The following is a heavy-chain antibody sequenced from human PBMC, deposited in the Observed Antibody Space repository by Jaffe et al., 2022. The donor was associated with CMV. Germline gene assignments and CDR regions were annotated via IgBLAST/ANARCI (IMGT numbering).Heavy chain of an antibody. CDR3: ARGTPDYYDSSGYSFYYYYYGMDV. J-gene: IGHJ6*02. CDR2: INPSGGST. D-gene: IGHD3-22*01. Sequence: QVQLVQSGAEVKKPGASVKVSCKASGYTFTSYYMHWVRQAPGQGLEWMGIINPSGGSTSYAQKFQGRVTMTRDTSTSTVYMELSSLRSEDTAVYYCARGTPDYYDSSGYSFYYYYYGMDVWGQGTTVTVSS. V-gene: IGHV1-46*01. CDR1: GYTFTSYY.